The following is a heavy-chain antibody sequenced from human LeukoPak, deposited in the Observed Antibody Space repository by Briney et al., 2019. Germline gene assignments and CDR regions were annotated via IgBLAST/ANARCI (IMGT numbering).Heavy chain of an antibody. CDR2: IYYSGDT. CDR1: GGSIRDRSYF. CDR3: ARDYRIIMVRGGITVGNWFDP. J-gene: IGHJ5*02. Sequence: SDTLSVTCIVSGGSIRDRSYFWGWIREPPGKGLEGIGSIYYSGDTYYTPSLKSRLTISADTSKTQFSLRLNSVTAADTAVYYCARDYRIIMVRGGITVGNWFDPWGQGTLVTVSS. V-gene: IGHV4-39*07. D-gene: IGHD3-10*01.